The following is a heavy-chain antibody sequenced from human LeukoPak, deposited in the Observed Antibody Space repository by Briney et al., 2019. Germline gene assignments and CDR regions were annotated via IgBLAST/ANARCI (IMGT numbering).Heavy chain of an antibody. V-gene: IGHV3-9*01. CDR2: SSWNSGSI. CDR1: GFTFDDYA. D-gene: IGHD6-13*01. J-gene: IGHJ4*02. Sequence: PGGSLRLSCAASGFTFDDYAMHWVRQAPGKGLEWVSGSSWNSGSIGYADSVKGRFTISRDNAKNSLYLQMNSLRPEDTALYYCAKDKRSSSWSYFDYWGQGTLVTVSS. CDR3: AKDKRSSSWSYFDY.